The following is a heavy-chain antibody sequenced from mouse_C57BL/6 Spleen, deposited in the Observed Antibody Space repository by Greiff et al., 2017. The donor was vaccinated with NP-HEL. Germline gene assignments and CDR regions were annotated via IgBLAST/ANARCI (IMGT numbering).Heavy chain of an antibody. V-gene: IGHV5-12*01. J-gene: IGHJ1*03. D-gene: IGHD2-3*01. CDR1: GFTFSDYY. CDR3: ARHEWLLRWYFDV. Sequence: EVHLVESGGGLVQPGGSLKLSCAASGFTFSDYYMYWVRQTPEKRLEWVAYISNGGGSTYYPDTVKGRFTISRDNAKNTLYLQMSRLKSEDTAMYYCARHEWLLRWYFDVWGTGTTVTVSS. CDR2: ISNGGGST.